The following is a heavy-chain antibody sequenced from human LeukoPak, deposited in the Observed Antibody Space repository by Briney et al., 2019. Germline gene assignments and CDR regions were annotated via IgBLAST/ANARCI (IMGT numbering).Heavy chain of an antibody. V-gene: IGHV3-30-3*01. Sequence: PGRSLRLSCAASGLTFSSYAMHWVRQAPGKGPEWVAVISYDGSNKYYADSVKGRFTISRDNSKNTLYLQMNSLRAEDTAVYYCARDTRSSSLRYYFDYWGQGTLVTVSS. J-gene: IGHJ4*02. CDR1: GLTFSSYA. CDR3: ARDTRSSSLRYYFDY. D-gene: IGHD6-13*01. CDR2: ISYDGSNK.